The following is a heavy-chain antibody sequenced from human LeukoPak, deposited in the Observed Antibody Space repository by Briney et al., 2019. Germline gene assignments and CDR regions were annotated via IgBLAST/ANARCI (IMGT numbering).Heavy chain of an antibody. D-gene: IGHD6-19*01. CDR2: IYTSGST. CDR3: ARGGSIAVAGTKTWLDP. CDR1: GGSISSYH. Sequence: PSETLSLTCTVSGGSISSYHWSWIRQPAGKGLEWIGRIYTSGSTNYNPSLKSRVTMSVDTSKNQFSLKLSSVTAADTAVYYCARGGSIAVAGTKTWLDPWGQGTLVTVSS. J-gene: IGHJ5*02. V-gene: IGHV4-4*07.